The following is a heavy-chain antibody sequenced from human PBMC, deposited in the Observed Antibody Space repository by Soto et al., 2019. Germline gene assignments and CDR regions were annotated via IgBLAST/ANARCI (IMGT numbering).Heavy chain of an antibody. CDR2: INYSGST. CDR3: SRRINTFGGKPETLMLEAVDY. D-gene: IGHD3-16*01. Sequence: SETLSLTCTVSGGSISSYYWSWIRQPPGKGLEWIGYINYSGSTNYNPSLKSRVTISVDTSKNQFSLNLSSVTAADTAVYYCSRRINTFGGKPETLMLEAVDYWGQGTLVTVSS. V-gene: IGHV4-59*08. J-gene: IGHJ4*02. CDR1: GGSISSYY.